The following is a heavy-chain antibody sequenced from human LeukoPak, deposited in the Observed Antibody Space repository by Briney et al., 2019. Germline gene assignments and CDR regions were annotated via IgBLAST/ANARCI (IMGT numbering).Heavy chain of an antibody. D-gene: IGHD2-8*01. Sequence: PGGSLRLSCTASGFTFDSYSMNWVRQAPGKGLEWVSSISGGGSYIFYADSVKGRFTISRDNAKKSLYLQMNGLSAEDTAVYYCARIEVSGFDYWGQGTLVTVSS. CDR2: ISGGGSYI. J-gene: IGHJ4*02. CDR3: ARIEVSGFDY. CDR1: GFTFDSYS. V-gene: IGHV3-21*01.